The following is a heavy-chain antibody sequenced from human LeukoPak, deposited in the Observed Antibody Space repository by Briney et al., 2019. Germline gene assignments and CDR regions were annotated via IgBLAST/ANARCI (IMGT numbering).Heavy chain of an antibody. CDR1: GFTFDDYA. V-gene: IGHV3-9*01. CDR2: ISWNSGSI. D-gene: IGHD4-17*01. J-gene: IGHJ3*02. Sequence: GGSLRLSCAAPGFTFDDYAMHWVRQAPGKGLEWVSGISWNSGSIGYADSVKGRFTISRDNAKNSLYLQMNSLRAEDTALYYCARGQVTTVTGLAAFDIWGQGTMVTVSS. CDR3: ARGQVTTVTGLAAFDI.